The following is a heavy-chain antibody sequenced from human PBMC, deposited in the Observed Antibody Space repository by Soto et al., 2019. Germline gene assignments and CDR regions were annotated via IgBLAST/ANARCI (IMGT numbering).Heavy chain of an antibody. V-gene: IGHV3-23*01. D-gene: IGHD3-10*01. CDR1: GFTFSNYA. J-gene: IGHJ4*02. CDR3: AKKYHYDSGSYVFHFVY. Sequence: GGSLRLSCAASGFTFSNYAMSLVRQAPGKGLEWVSTITWNGVGTYYADSVKGRFTISRDNSKNTLFLQMSSLRAEDTAVYYCAKKYHYDSGSYVFHFVYWGQGT. CDR2: ITWNGVGT.